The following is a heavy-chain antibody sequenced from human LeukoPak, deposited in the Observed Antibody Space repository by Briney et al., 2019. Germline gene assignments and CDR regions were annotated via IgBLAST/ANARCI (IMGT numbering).Heavy chain of an antibody. CDR2: IYRSGSS. Sequence: SETLSLTCTVSGYSIRSGHYWGWIRQPPGKGLEWIGSIYRSGSSYYNPSLKSRVTISVDTSKNQLSLKLSSVTAADTAVYYCARVPPLDYCSSTTCYENVRDGFDIWGQGTMVTVSS. CDR1: GYSIRSGHY. CDR3: ARVPPLDYCSSTTCYENVRDGFDI. D-gene: IGHD2-2*01. J-gene: IGHJ3*02. V-gene: IGHV4-38-2*02.